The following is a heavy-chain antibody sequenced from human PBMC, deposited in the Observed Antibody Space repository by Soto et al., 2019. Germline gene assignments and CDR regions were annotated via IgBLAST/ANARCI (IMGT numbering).Heavy chain of an antibody. D-gene: IGHD6-19*01. J-gene: IGHJ4*02. CDR3: VDSSGWYRGDY. Sequence: EVQLVESGGDLVQPGGSLRLSCAASGFTVSTNYMTWVRQAPGKGLERVSVIYSGGSTYYADSVKGRFTISRDNSKNTLYLSMNGLRVDETALYYGVDSSGWYRGDYWGQGTLVTVSS. CDR1: GFTVSTNY. V-gene: IGHV3-66*01. CDR2: IYSGGST.